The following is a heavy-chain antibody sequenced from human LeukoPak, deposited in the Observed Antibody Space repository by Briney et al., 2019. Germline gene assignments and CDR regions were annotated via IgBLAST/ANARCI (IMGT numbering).Heavy chain of an antibody. J-gene: IGHJ5*02. D-gene: IGHD3-10*01. CDR1: GGSISSYY. CDR3: ARRLLWFGEAGWFDP. V-gene: IGHV4-59*01. Sequence: SETQSLTCTVSGGSISSYYWSWIRQPPGKGPEWIGYIYYSGSTNYNPSLKSRVTISVDTSKNQFSLKLSSVTAADTAVYYCARRLLWFGEAGWFDPWGQGTLVTVSS. CDR2: IYYSGST.